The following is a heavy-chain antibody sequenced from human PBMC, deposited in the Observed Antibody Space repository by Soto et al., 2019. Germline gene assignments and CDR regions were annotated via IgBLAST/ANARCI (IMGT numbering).Heavy chain of an antibody. V-gene: IGHV3-23*01. CDR2: ISGSGGST. Sequence: GVLRLSCAASGFTFSSYAMSWVRQAPGKGLEWVSAISGSGGSTYYADSVKGRFTISRDNSKNTLYLQMNSLRAEDTAVYYCAKADSSGYYYYHAFDIWGQGTMVTVSS. CDR3: AKADSSGYYYYHAFDI. D-gene: IGHD3-22*01. J-gene: IGHJ3*02. CDR1: GFTFSSYA.